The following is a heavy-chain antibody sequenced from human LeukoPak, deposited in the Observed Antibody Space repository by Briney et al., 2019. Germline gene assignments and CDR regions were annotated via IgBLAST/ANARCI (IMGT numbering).Heavy chain of an antibody. D-gene: IGHD4-17*01. V-gene: IGHV4-31*03. CDR3: AGALRRTHYGMDV. CDR2: IYYSGST. CDR1: GGSISSGGYS. Sequence: PSQTLFLTCTVSGGSISSGGYSWSWIRQHPGKGLEWIGYIYYSGSTYYNPSLKSRVTISVDTSKNQFSLKLSSVTAADTAVYYCAGALRRTHYGMDVWGQGTTVTVSS. J-gene: IGHJ6*02.